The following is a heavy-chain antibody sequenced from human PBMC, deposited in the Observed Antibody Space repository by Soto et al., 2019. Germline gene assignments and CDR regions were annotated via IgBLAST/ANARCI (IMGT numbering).Heavy chain of an antibody. D-gene: IGHD4-17*01. CDR1: GFTFSSYA. CDR2: ISGSGGST. Sequence: QSGGSLRLSCAASGFTFSSYAMSWVRQAPGKGLEWVSAISGSGGSTYYADSVKGRFTISRDNSKNTLYLQMNSLRAEDTAVYYCAKKILDYGDYPIDYWGQGTLVTVSS. J-gene: IGHJ4*02. CDR3: AKKILDYGDYPIDY. V-gene: IGHV3-23*01.